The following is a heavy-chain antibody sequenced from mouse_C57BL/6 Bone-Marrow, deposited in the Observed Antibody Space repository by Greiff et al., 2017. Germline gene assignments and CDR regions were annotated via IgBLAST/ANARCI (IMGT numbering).Heavy chain of an antibody. CDR2: ISGGGSYT. J-gene: IGHJ1*03. CDR1: GFTFSSYG. CDR3: ARRGYYGSIFYWYVDF. D-gene: IGHD1-1*01. V-gene: IGHV5-6*01. Sequence: EVQGVESGGDLVKPGGSLKLSCAASGFTFSSYGMSWVRQTPDKRLEWVATISGGGSYTYYPDSVKGRFTISRDNAKNTLYMQMSSLKSEDKAMYYCARRGYYGSIFYWYVDFGGTGNTVTVSS.